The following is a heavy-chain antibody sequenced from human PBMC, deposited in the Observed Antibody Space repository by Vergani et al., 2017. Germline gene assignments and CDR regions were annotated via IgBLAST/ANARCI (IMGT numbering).Heavy chain of an antibody. V-gene: IGHV4-31*11. J-gene: IGHJ6*03. Sequence: QVHLQESGPGVVKPSDTLSLTCAVSGGSISSGDHCWTWIRQRPGKGLEWIGYIFYSGTTYDNPSLRSRLTISVDTSQNQFSLTLRSVTAADTAVYYCARVDTQVPATSHFYYMDVWGKGTTVVVSS. CDR3: ARVDTQVPATSHFYYMDV. CDR1: GGSISSGDHC. CDR2: IFYSGTT. D-gene: IGHD6-25*01.